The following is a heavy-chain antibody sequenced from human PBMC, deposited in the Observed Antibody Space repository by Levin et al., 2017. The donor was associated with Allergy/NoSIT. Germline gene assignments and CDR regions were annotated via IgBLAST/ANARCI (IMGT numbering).Heavy chain of an antibody. CDR3: VSMPREFGEPFDS. D-gene: IGHD3-10*01. Sequence: SETLSLTCAVFGGSFSNYYWSWIRQPPGKGLEWIGEINHRGATNYRPSLKSRVTMSVDTYNNQFSLMLTSVTATDTAMYYCVSMPREFGEPFDSWGQGNLVTVSS. CDR2: INHRGAT. CDR1: GGSFSNYY. J-gene: IGHJ4*02. V-gene: IGHV4-34*01.